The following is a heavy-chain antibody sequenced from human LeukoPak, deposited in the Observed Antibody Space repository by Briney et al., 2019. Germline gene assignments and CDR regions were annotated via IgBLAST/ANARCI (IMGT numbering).Heavy chain of an antibody. CDR3: ARATVTNYFDY. V-gene: IGHV1-46*02. CDR2: INPSGDFT. J-gene: IGHJ4*02. D-gene: IGHD4-17*01. Sequence: ASVKVSCKASGYTFNSYYMHWVRQAPGQGLEWMGIINPSGDFTSYAQKFQGRVTMTRDTSISTAYMELSRLRSDDTAVYYCARATVTNYFDYWGQGTLVTVSS. CDR1: GYTFNSYY.